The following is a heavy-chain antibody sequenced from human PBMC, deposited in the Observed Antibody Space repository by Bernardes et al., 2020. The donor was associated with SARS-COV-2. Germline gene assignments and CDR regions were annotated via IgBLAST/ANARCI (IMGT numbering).Heavy chain of an antibody. CDR3: ARAPFTVTTVDP. CDR1: GFTFSSYS. V-gene: IGHV3-21*01. D-gene: IGHD4-17*01. CDR2: ISSSSSYI. J-gene: IGHJ5*02. Sequence: GGSLRLSCAASGFTFSSYSMNWVRQAPGKGLEWVSSISSSSSYIYYADSVKGRFTISRDNAKNSLYLQMNSLRAEDTAVYYCARAPFTVTTVDPWGQGTLVTVSS.